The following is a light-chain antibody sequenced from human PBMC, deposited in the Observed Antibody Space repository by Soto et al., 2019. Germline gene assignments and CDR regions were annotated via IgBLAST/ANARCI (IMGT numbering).Light chain of an antibody. J-gene: IGKJ2*01. CDR3: QQYETSPPMYT. CDR2: DAS. Sequence: PGERATLSCRTSQNVISTYLAWYQQKPGQAPRLLIYDASRRATGIPDRFSGSGSGTDFTLTISRLEPEDFAVYYCQQYETSPPMYTFGQGTKLEIK. V-gene: IGKV3-20*01. CDR1: QNVISTY.